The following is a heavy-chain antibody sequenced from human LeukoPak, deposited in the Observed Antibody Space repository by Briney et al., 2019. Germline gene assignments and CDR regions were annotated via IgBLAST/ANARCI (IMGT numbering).Heavy chain of an antibody. CDR3: ARDMRNYDILTGYPEAGAFDI. D-gene: IGHD3-9*01. V-gene: IGHV4-59*01. CDR1: GGSISSYY. Sequence: SETLPLTCTVSGGSISSYYWSWIRQPPGKGLEWIGYIYYSGSTNYNPSLKSRVTISVDTSKNQFSLKLSSVTAADTAVYYCARDMRNYDILTGYPEAGAFDIWGQGTMVTVSS. J-gene: IGHJ3*02. CDR2: IYYSGST.